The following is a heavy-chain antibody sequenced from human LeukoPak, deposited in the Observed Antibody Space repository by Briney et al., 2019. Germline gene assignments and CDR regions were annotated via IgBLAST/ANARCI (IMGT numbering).Heavy chain of an antibody. CDR3: ARGHSSSWLDY. Sequence: WGSLRLSCAASGFTFRSYVMSWVRQAPGKGLEWVANIKQDGSEKYYVDSVKGRFTISRDNAKNSLYLQMNSLRAEDTAVYYCARGHSSSWLDYWGQGTLVTVSS. D-gene: IGHD6-13*01. CDR2: IKQDGSEK. J-gene: IGHJ4*02. CDR1: GFTFRSYV. V-gene: IGHV3-7*04.